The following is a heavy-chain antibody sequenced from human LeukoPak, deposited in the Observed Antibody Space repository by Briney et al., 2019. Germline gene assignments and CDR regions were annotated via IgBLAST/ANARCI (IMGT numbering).Heavy chain of an antibody. CDR2: ITSDGSST. J-gene: IGHJ4*02. CDR3: VRDWFGEFH. CDR1: GFTFSNYW. Sequence: GGSLRLPCAASGFTFSNYWMHWVRQAPGKGLVWVSHITSDGSSTTYADAVKGRFTISRDNAKNTLYLLMNSLRAEDTAVYYCVRDWFGEFHWGQGTLVTVSS. D-gene: IGHD3-10*01. V-gene: IGHV3-74*01.